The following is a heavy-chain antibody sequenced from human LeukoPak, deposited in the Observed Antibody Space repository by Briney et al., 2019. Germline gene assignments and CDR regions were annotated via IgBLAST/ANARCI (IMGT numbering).Heavy chain of an antibody. D-gene: IGHD1-26*01. CDR3: GRGLGSPLDY. J-gene: IGHJ4*02. Sequence: GGSLRLSCAASGLIFSNSGMSWVRQAPGKGLEWVSGISINGAGTYYADSVKCRFTISRDNSKNTLYLQMNSLRAEDTAIYYCGRGLGSPLDYWGQGILVTVSS. CDR2: ISINGAGT. V-gene: IGHV3-23*01. CDR1: GLIFSNSG.